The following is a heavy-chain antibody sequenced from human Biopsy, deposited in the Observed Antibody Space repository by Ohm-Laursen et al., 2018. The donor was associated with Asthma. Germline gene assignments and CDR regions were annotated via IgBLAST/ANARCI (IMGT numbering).Heavy chain of an antibody. D-gene: IGHD3-9*01. CDR1: GGTFSSNS. CDR2: NIPIFGPT. CDR3: ARTYFDFLTGQVHDAFAM. Sequence: ASVKVSCKVSGGTFSSNSINWVRQAPGQGLEWMGRNIPIFGPTNYAQKFQGRVTISADDSTSTAYMDLSSLRSEDTAVYYCARTYFDFLTGQVHDAFAMWGQGTMVTVSS. J-gene: IGHJ3*02. V-gene: IGHV1-69*13.